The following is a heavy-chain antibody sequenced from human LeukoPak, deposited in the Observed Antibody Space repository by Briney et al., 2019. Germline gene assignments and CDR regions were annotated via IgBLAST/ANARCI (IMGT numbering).Heavy chain of an antibody. V-gene: IGHV3-30*18. J-gene: IGHJ4*02. CDR2: ISSDGYRT. CDR1: GFPFSTYD. D-gene: IGHD3-10*01. CDR3: AKGLGTGSVLARPLHY. Sequence: GGSLRLSCAASGFPFSTYDMHWARQAPDKGLQWVAVISSDGYRTDYPDSVRGRFTISRDNFKNTVDLQMISVTAEDTAMYFCAKGLGTGSVLARPLHYWGQGTLVTVSS.